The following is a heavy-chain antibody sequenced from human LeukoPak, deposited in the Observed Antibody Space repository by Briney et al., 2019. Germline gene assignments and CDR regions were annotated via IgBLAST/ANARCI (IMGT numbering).Heavy chain of an antibody. Sequence: PSGTLSLTCSVSGGSLTSHSWSWIRQPPGQGLEWIGFIYYTGSTDNNPSLRSRVTISIDTSKNQFSLKLTSVTAADTALYYCARGTTGTRGAFDIWGQGTMVTVFS. CDR1: GGSLTSHS. V-gene: IGHV4-59*11. J-gene: IGHJ3*02. D-gene: IGHD1-1*01. CDR2: IYYTGST. CDR3: ARGTTGTRGAFDI.